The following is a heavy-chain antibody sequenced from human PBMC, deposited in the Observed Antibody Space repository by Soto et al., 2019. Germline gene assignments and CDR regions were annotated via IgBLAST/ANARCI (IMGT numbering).Heavy chain of an antibody. J-gene: IGHJ3*02. CDR1: GFTFSSYA. V-gene: IGHV3-23*01. CDR3: ARALLPHDAFDI. CDR2: ISGSGGTT. Sequence: EVQLLESGGGLVQPGGSLRLSCAASGFTFSSYAMSWVRQAPGKGLEWVSAISGSGGTTYYADSVKGRFTISRDNSKNTLYLQMNSLRAEDTAVYYCARALLPHDAFDIWGQGTMVTVSS.